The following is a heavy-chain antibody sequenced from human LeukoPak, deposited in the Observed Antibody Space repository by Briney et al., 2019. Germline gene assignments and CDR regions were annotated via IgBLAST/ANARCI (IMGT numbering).Heavy chain of an antibody. V-gene: IGHV3-23*01. D-gene: IGHD3-22*01. CDR2: ISGSSGST. CDR1: GFTFSSYA. J-gene: IGHJ2*01. Sequence: GGSLRLSCAASGFTFSSYAMSWVRQAPGKGLEWVSAISGSSGSTYYADSVKGRFTISRDNFRNTLYLQMNSLRADDTALYYCVRDSPDRRGYFWYLDVWGRGTLVTVSS. CDR3: VRDSPDRRGYFWYLDV.